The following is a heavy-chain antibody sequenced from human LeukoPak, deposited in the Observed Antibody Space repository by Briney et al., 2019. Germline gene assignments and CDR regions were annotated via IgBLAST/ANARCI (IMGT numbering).Heavy chain of an antibody. CDR2: ISSSGSTI. D-gene: IGHD1-20*01. CDR1: GFTFNDYY. V-gene: IGHV3-11*04. Sequence: PGGSLRLSCAASGFTFNDYYMSWIRQAPGKGLEWVSYISSSGSTIYYADSVKGRFTISRDNAKNSLYLQMNSLRAEDTAVYYCARVHYNWNYDDYWGQGTLVTVSS. CDR3: ARVHYNWNYDDY. J-gene: IGHJ4*02.